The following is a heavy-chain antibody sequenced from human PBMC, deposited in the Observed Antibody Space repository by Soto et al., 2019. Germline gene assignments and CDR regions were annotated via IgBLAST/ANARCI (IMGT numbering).Heavy chain of an antibody. Sequence: QVQLVQSGAEVKKPGSSVKVSCKASGGTFSSYAISWVRQAPGQGLEWMGGIIPIFGTANYAQKFQGRVTITADESTSTAHMELSSLRSEDTAVYYCASPTSLLTEGGYGMDVWGQGTTVTVSS. D-gene: IGHD3-9*01. CDR3: ASPTSLLTEGGYGMDV. CDR1: GGTFSSYA. J-gene: IGHJ6*02. V-gene: IGHV1-69*01. CDR2: IIPIFGTA.